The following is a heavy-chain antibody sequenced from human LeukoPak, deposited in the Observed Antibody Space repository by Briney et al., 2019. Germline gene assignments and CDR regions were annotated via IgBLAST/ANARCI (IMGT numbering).Heavy chain of an antibody. J-gene: IGHJ5*02. CDR3: ARDNYAGANWFDP. V-gene: IGHV1-69*05. Sequence: ASVKVSCKAFGGTFSSYAISWVRQAPGQGLEWMGGIIPIFGTANYAQKFQGRVTITTDESTSTAYMELSSLRSEDTAVYYCARDNYAGANWFDPWGQGTLVTVSS. CDR1: GGTFSSYA. CDR2: IIPIFGTA. D-gene: IGHD1-7*01.